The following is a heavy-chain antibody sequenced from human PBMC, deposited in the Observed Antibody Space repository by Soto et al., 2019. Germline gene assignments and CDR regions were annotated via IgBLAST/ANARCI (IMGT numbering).Heavy chain of an antibody. V-gene: IGHV3-7*01. CDR2: IEPDGSEI. CDR3: ARDLGRTAAGYSAYDAMDV. D-gene: IGHD2-15*01. Sequence: SRDDFRSSVTQWVHEGPRKGVKWVAKIEPDGSEIAFVDSVRGRFTLARDKAQTSRYLQMNRLRAEDTAGYYCARDLGRTAAGYSAYDAMDVWGQGTTI. CDR1: RDDFRSSV. J-gene: IGHJ6*02.